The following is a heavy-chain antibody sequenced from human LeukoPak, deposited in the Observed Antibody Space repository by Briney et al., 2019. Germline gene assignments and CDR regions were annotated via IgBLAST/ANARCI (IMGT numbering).Heavy chain of an antibody. D-gene: IGHD3-3*01. Sequence: GGPLRLSCPGSGSNFSSFAMTWVRQAPGKGLEWVSTIRASGRGTYYADSVKGRFTISRDNSKNTLYLQVNSLRAEDTAVYRCAKKSPIFGVVIPLFDYWGQGTLVSVSS. J-gene: IGHJ4*02. CDR1: GSNFSSFA. CDR3: AKKSPIFGVVIPLFDY. CDR2: IRASGRGT. V-gene: IGHV3-23*01.